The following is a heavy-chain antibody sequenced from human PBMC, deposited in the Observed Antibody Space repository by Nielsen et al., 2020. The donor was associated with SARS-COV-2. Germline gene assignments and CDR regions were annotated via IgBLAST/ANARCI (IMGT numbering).Heavy chain of an antibody. CDR3: ARGTYVVVVPAASRGYYYYYMDV. Sequence: WIRQSPSRGLEWLGRTYYRSKWYNDYAVSVKSRITINPDTSKNQFSLQLNSVTPEDTAVYYRARGTYVVVVPAASRGYYYYYMDVWGKGTTVTVSS. J-gene: IGHJ6*03. D-gene: IGHD2-2*01. CDR2: TYYRSKWYN. V-gene: IGHV6-1*01.